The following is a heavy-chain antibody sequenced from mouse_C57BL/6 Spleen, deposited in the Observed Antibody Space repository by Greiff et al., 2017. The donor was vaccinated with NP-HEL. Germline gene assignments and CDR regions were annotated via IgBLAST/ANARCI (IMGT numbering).Heavy chain of an antibody. J-gene: IGHJ3*01. V-gene: IGHV1-69*01. CDR2: IDPSDSYT. Sequence: VQLQQPGAELVMPGASVKLSCKASGYTFTSYWMHWVKQRPGQGLEWIGEIDPSDSYTNYNQKFKGKSTLTVDKSSSTAYMQLSSLTSEDSAVYYCARKGGPGGWFAYWGQGTLVTVSA. CDR1: GYTFTSYW. CDR3: ARKGGPGGWFAY.